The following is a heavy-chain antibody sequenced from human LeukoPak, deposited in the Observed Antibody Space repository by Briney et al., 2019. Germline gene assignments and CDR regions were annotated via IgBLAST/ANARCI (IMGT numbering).Heavy chain of an antibody. D-gene: IGHD6-13*01. V-gene: IGHV4-34*01. J-gene: IGHJ3*02. CDR1: GGSFSGYY. CDR3: ARMVRYSSSWSSAFDI. Sequence: PSETLSLTCAVYGGSFSGYYWSWIRQPPGKGLEWIGEINHSGSTNYNPSLKSRVTISVDTSKNQFSLKLSSVTAADTAVYYCARMVRYSSSWSSAFDIWGQGTMVTVSS. CDR2: INHSGST.